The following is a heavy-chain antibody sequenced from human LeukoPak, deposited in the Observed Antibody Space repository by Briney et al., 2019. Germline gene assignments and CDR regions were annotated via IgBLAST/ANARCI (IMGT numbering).Heavy chain of an antibody. D-gene: IGHD6-13*01. V-gene: IGHV5-51*01. Sequence: GESLKISCKISGYKLTNNWIGWVRQVPGKGLEWMGLIYLGYSDAKYSPSFQGQVTLSVDASISTAYLQLSGLRASDTAIYYCVRFGLTSSLDHWGQGTLVTVSS. CDR1: GYKLTNNW. CDR2: IYLGYSDA. CDR3: VRFGLTSSLDH. J-gene: IGHJ5*02.